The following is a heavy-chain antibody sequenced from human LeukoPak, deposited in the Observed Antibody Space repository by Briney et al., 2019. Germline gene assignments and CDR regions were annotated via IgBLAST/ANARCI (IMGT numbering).Heavy chain of an antibody. D-gene: IGHD6-13*01. J-gene: IGHJ4*02. CDR2: IKQDGSEK. CDR3: ARVSSSWYAADY. V-gene: IGHV3-7*01. CDR1: GFTFSSYW. Sequence: GGSLRLSCAAAGFTFSSYWMSWVRQAPGKGLGWADNIKQDGSEKYYVDSVKGRFTISRDNAKNSLYLQMNSLRAEDTAVYYCARVSSSWYAADYWGQGTLVTVSS.